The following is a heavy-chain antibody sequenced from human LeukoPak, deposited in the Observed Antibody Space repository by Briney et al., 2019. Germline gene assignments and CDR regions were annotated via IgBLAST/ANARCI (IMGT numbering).Heavy chain of an antibody. D-gene: IGHD6-13*01. CDR3: AKDISSSSAEYGMDV. J-gene: IGHJ6*02. CDR1: GFTFSSYG. Sequence: GRSLRLSCAASGFTFSSYGMHWVRQAPGKGLEWVAVISYDGSNKYYADSVKGRFTISRDNSKNTLYLQMNSLRAEDTAVYYCAKDISSSSAEYGMDVWGQGTTVTVSS. V-gene: IGHV3-30*18. CDR2: ISYDGSNK.